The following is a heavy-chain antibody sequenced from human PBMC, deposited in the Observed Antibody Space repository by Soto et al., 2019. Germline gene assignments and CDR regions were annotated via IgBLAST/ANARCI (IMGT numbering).Heavy chain of an antibody. D-gene: IGHD5-12*01. CDR3: ARQIVRGYSGYDYSKYYYYMDV. V-gene: IGHV1-69*13. J-gene: IGHJ6*03. Sequence: SVKVSCKASGGTFSSYAISWVRQAPGQGLEWMGGIIPIFGTANYAQKFQGRVTITADESTSTAYMELSSLRSEDTAMYYCARQIVRGYSGYDYSKYYYYMDVWGKGTTVTVSS. CDR2: IIPIFGTA. CDR1: GGTFSSYA.